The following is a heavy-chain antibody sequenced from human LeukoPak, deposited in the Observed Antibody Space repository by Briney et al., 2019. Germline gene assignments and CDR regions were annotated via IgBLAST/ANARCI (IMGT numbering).Heavy chain of an antibody. CDR3: TRVSDFYSYYYMDV. CDR1: GFTFDDYA. D-gene: IGHD1-26*01. Sequence: QTGGSLRLSCAASGFTFDDYAMLCVRQAPGKGLEWVSGISWNSGNIAYADSVQGRFTISRDNAKNSLYLEMSSLRAEDTALYYCTRVSDFYSYYYMDVWGEGTTVTVSS. CDR2: ISWNSGNI. V-gene: IGHV3-9*01. J-gene: IGHJ6*03.